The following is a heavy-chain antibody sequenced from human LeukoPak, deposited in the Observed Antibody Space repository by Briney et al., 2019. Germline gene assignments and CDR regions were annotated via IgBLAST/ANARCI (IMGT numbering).Heavy chain of an antibody. D-gene: IGHD3-10*01. CDR1: GFTFSSYG. Sequence: GGSLRLSCAASGFTFSSYGMSWVRQAPGKGLDWVSAISGGGGGTYYADSVKRRFTISRDNSKNTLYLQMNSLRAEDTAMYYCARDFGYYGSGTSDIWGQGTMVTVSS. V-gene: IGHV3-23*01. CDR2: ISGGGGGT. CDR3: ARDFGYYGSGTSDI. J-gene: IGHJ3*02.